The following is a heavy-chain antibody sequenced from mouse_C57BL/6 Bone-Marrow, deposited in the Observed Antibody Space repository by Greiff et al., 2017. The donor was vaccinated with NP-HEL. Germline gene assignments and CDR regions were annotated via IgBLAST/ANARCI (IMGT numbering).Heavy chain of an antibody. V-gene: IGHV1-64*01. CDR2: INPNSGST. D-gene: IGHD2-5*01. Sequence: QVQLQQPGAELVKPGDSVKLSCKASGYTFTSYWMHWVKQRPGQGLEWIGMINPNSGSTNYNEKFKSKATLTVDKSSSTAYMQLSGLTSEDSAVYYCARGPYYSNYYSMDYWGQGTSVTVSS. CDR1: GYTFTSYW. J-gene: IGHJ4*01. CDR3: ARGPYYSNYYSMDY.